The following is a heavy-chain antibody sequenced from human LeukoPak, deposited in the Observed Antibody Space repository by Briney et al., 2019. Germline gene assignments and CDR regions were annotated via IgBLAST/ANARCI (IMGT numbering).Heavy chain of an antibody. CDR3: ARFGSTRMKKTYSSGYYRHS. D-gene: IGHD3-22*01. CDR1: GYSISSGYY. Sequence: PSETLSLTCTVSGYSISSGYYWGWIRQPPGKGLEWIGSIYHSGSTYYNPSLKSRVTISVDTSKNQFSLKLSSVTAADTAVYYCARFGSTRMKKTYSSGYYRHSWGQGTLVTVSS. V-gene: IGHV4-38-2*02. CDR2: IYHSGST. J-gene: IGHJ4*02.